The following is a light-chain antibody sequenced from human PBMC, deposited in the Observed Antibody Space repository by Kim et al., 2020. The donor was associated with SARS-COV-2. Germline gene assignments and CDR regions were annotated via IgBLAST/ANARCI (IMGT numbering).Light chain of an antibody. CDR3: QQYYSYPPT. CDR1: QGISSY. J-gene: IGKJ4*01. CDR2: AAS. V-gene: IGKV1-8*01. Sequence: AYTGDRVTITCRASQGISSYLAWYQQKPGKAPKLLIYAASTLQSGVPSRFSGSGSGTDFTLTISCLQSEDFATYYCQQYYSYPPTFGGGTKVDIK.